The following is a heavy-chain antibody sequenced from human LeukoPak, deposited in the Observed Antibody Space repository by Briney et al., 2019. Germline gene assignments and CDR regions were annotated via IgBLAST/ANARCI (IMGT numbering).Heavy chain of an antibody. Sequence: GGSLRLSCTASGFTFGDYTMSWVRQAPGKGPEWVGFIRVKAYGGTTEYAASVKGRFTISRDDSKSIAYLQMNSLKTEDTAVYYCTTDYNSRNHLDAFDIWGRGTLVTVSS. CDR2: IRVKAYGGTT. CDR3: TTDYNSRNHLDAFDI. CDR1: GFTFGDYT. V-gene: IGHV3-49*04. J-gene: IGHJ3*02. D-gene: IGHD1-14*01.